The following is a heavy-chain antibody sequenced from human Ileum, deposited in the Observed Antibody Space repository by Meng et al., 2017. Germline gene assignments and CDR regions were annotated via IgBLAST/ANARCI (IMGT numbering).Heavy chain of an antibody. V-gene: IGHV3-15*01. J-gene: IGHJ4*02. CDR2: IQSKADGGTT. D-gene: IGHD3-16*01. Sequence: VQLVESGGGCGKPVVLLSLSCAAAGFTFRVRWMTWVRQAPVKGLEWVGHIQSKADGGTTDYAEPVKGRFTISRDDSKSTLYLQMNSLKTEDTAVYYCTTFYAGYWGQGTLVTVSS. CDR3: TTFYAGY. CDR1: GFTFRVRW.